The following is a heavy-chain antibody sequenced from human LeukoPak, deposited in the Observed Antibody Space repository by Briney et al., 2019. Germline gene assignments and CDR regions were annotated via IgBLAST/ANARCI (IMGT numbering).Heavy chain of an antibody. D-gene: IGHD1-26*01. V-gene: IGHV6-1*01. CDR3: VRDNQYSGSRGDNWFDP. CDR2: TYYRSTWYN. Sequence: KSSQTLSLTCAISGDSVSSNTAAWNWIRQSPSRGLEWLGRTYYRSTWYNEYGVSVKSRITINPDTSKNQFSLQLNSVTPEDTAIYYCVRDNQYSGSRGDNWFDPWGQGTLVTVSS. CDR1: GDSVSSNTAA. J-gene: IGHJ5*02.